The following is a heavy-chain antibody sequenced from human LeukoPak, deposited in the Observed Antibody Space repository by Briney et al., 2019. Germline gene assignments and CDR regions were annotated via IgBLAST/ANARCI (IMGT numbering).Heavy chain of an antibody. V-gene: IGHV3-23*01. CDR1: GFTFSINA. CDR2: ICGSGGST. CDR3: SRVRFGEWRYGMDV. D-gene: IGHD3-10*01. J-gene: IGHJ6*02. Sequence: VGSLRLSRAPSGFTFSINAMSRVCQAPGKGRGRVSAICGSGGSTYYVESVKGRFTISTDNAKNSLYLQMNSLRAEDTAVYSCSRVRFGEWRYGMDVWGRGTTVTVSS.